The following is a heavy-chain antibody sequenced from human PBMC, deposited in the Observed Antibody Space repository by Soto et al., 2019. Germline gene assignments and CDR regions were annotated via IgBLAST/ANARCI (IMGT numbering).Heavy chain of an antibody. J-gene: IGHJ4*02. Sequence: LRLSCAVSGFTFSSSEMYWVRQAPGKGLEWISYIHPSGQPIFYADSVKGRFTISRDNANNSLFLQMNSLRAEDTAVYYCARESEDLTSNFDYWGQGTLVTVSS. CDR1: GFTFSSSE. CDR3: ARESEDLTSNFDY. CDR2: IHPSGQPI. V-gene: IGHV3-48*03.